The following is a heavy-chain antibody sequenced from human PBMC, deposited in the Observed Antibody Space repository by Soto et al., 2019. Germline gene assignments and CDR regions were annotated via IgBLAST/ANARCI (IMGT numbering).Heavy chain of an antibody. J-gene: IGHJ4*02. CDR3: ARDLAYAFDY. D-gene: IGHD3-16*01. CDR2: IRSDSNHI. V-gene: IGHV3-48*02. CDR1: GFIFSSFS. Sequence: GGSLRLSCSASGFIFSSFSMNWIRQAPGKGLEWLSYIRSDSNHIGYADSVRGRFTISSDIAKNSLFLQMSSLRDEDTAVYYCARDLAYAFDYWGQGTLVTVSS.